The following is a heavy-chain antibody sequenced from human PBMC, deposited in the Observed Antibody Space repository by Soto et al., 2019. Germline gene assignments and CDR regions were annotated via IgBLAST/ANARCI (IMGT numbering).Heavy chain of an antibody. CDR2: IYSGGST. V-gene: IGHV3-53*01. D-gene: IGHD2-15*01. CDR1: GFTVSSNY. CDR3: ARDHPGRN. J-gene: IGHJ1*01. Sequence: PGGSLRLSCSASGFTVSSNYMSWVRQAPGKGLEWVSVIYSGGSTYYADAVKGRFTISRDNSKNTLYLQMNSLRAEDTAVYYCARDHPGRNWGQGTLVTVSS.